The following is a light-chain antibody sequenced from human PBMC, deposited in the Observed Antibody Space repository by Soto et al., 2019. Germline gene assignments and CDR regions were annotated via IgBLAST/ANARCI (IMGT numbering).Light chain of an antibody. Sequence: EIVLTQSPGTLSLSPGDRATLSCRASQSLSGTFLAWYQQKPGQAPRLLIYHVSSRATGIPDRFSGSGSGTDFTLTINKQEPEDFAVYYCQQYGGSSPRFTFGQGTKLEIK. CDR2: HVS. V-gene: IGKV3-20*01. J-gene: IGKJ2*01. CDR1: QSLSGTF. CDR3: QQYGGSSPRFT.